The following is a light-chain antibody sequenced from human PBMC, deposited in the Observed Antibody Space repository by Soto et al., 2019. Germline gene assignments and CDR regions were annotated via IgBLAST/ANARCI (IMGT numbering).Light chain of an antibody. Sequence: QSVLTQPPSVSAAPGQKVTTSCSGSSSNIGNNYVSWYQQLPGTAPKLLIYDNNKRPSGIPDRFSGSKSGTSASLAITGLQAEDESDYYCQSYDSSLSGYVFGTGTKVTVL. CDR1: SSNIGNNY. CDR2: DNN. J-gene: IGLJ1*01. CDR3: QSYDSSLSGYV. V-gene: IGLV1-51*01.